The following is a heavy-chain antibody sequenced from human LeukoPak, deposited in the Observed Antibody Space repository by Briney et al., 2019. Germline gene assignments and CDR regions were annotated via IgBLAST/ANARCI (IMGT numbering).Heavy chain of an antibody. CDR2: LSAAGRTI. D-gene: IGHD3-10*01. CDR3: ARGGYTYGLDS. V-gene: IGHV3-48*01. J-gene: IGHJ4*02. CDR1: GFALTSYS. Sequence: GGSLRLSCAASGFALTSYSMNCVRQAPGKGLEWISYLSAAGRTIYYAASVQGRFSISRDTAKNTVSLQMGSLRADDTDVYYCARGGYTYGLDSWGQGVLVVVSS.